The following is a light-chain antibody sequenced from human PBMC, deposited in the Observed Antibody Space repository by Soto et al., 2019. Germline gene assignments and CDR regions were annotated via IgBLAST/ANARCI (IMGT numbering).Light chain of an antibody. CDR1: QSISSW. Sequence: DIQMTQSPSTLSASVGDRVTITCRASQSISSWLAWYQQKPGKAPKLLIYDASSLESGVPSRFSGSGSGTEFTLTISSLQPDEFATYYCQQYNSYPPTVGQGTRLEIK. CDR3: QQYNSYPPT. J-gene: IGKJ5*01. V-gene: IGKV1-5*01. CDR2: DAS.